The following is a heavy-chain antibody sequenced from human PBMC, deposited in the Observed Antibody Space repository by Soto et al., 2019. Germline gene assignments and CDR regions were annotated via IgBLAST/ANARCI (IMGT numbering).Heavy chain of an antibody. CDR3: ARDGVRSHGSSSWYVDY. D-gene: IGHD6-13*01. CDR1: GYTFTSYY. J-gene: IGHJ4*02. V-gene: IGHV1-46*01. Sequence: ASVKVPCKASGYTFTSYYMHWVRQAPGQGLEWMGIINPSGGSTSYAQKFQGRVTMTRDTSTSTVYMELSSLRSEDTAVYYCARDGVRSHGSSSWYVDYWGQGTLVTVSS. CDR2: INPSGGST.